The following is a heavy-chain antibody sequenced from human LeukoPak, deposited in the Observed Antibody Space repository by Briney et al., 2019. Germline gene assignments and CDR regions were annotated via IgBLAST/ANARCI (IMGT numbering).Heavy chain of an antibody. J-gene: IGHJ5*02. CDR2: IYYSGST. D-gene: IGHD1-14*01. CDR3: ARDNLLGHWFDP. CDR1: GASISSGGYY. V-gene: IGHV4-31*03. Sequence: SQTLSLTCTVSGASISSGGYYWSWIRQHPGKGLEWIGYIYYSGSTYYNPSLKSRVTISVDTSKNQFSLKLSSVTAADTAVYYCARDNLLGHWFDPWGQGTLVTVSS.